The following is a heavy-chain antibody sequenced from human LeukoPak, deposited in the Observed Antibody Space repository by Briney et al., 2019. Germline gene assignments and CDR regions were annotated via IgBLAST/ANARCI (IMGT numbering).Heavy chain of an antibody. Sequence: SETLSLTCTVSGGSISSYYWSWIRQPPGKGLEWIGYIYYSGSTNHNPSLKSRVTISVDTSKNQFSLKLSSVTAADTAVYYCARAQFTIFGVVTEFDYWGQGTLVTVSS. CDR3: ARAQFTIFGVVTEFDY. D-gene: IGHD3-3*01. J-gene: IGHJ4*02. V-gene: IGHV4-59*01. CDR1: GGSISSYY. CDR2: IYYSGST.